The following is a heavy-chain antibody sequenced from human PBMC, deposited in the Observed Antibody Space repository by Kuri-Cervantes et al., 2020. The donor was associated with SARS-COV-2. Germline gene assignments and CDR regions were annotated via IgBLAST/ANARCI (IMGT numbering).Heavy chain of an antibody. CDR2: ISYDGNNK. CDR1: GFTFNTCA. V-gene: IGHV3-30-3*01. CDR3: VKDRVGVLDS. D-gene: IGHD2-21*01. Sequence: GESLMISCAVSGFTFNTCAMHWVRPAPGKGLEWMAIISYDGNNKYFADSVKGQFTISRDNSNNTLYLQMNSLRAEDTAIYYCVKDRVGVLDSWGQGTPVTVSS. J-gene: IGHJ4*02.